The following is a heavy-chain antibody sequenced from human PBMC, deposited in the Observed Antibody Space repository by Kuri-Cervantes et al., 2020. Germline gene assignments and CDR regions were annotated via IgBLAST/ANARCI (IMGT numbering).Heavy chain of an antibody. D-gene: IGHD5-18*01. Sequence: SETLSLTCTVSGGSISSYYWSWIRQPAGKGLEWIGYLNYSGYTNYNPSLKSRVSISVDTSKNQFSLRLSSVTTADTAVYFCARDSHVNTPMVGYYYYMDVWGKGTTVTVSS. CDR1: GGSISSYY. J-gene: IGHJ6*03. V-gene: IGHV4-59*01. CDR3: ARDSHVNTPMVGYYYYMDV. CDR2: LNYSGYT.